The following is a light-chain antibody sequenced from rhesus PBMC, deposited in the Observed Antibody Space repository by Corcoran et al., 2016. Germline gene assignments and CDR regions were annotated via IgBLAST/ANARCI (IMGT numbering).Light chain of an antibody. V-gene: IGKV1-22*01. CDR3: QQYDSSPYS. CDR1: QSIRRW. Sequence: DIQMTQSPSSLSASVGDTVTITCRASQSIRRWLAWYQQKPGKAPKLLIHKAYSLQSGVPSRFSGSGSGTVFTLTISSLQSEDFATYYCQQYDSSPYSFGQGTKVEIK. J-gene: IGKJ2*01. CDR2: KAY.